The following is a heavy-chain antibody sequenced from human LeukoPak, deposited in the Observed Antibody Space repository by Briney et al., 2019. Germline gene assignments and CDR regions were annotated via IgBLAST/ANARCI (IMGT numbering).Heavy chain of an antibody. V-gene: IGHV3-30*04. Sequence: GTSLRLSCTASGFTFSAYALHWVRQAPGKGLEWVAVISHDESNYYYAESVKGRFSISRDDSENTLVLQMNSLTTEDAGVYYCARARTGSYYSPFEYWGPGTLVTVSS. J-gene: IGHJ1*01. CDR2: ISHDESNY. D-gene: IGHD1-26*01. CDR3: ARARTGSYYSPFEY. CDR1: GFTFSAYA.